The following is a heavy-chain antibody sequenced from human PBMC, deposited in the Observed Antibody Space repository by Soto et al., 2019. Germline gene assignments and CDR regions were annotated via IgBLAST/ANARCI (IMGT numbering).Heavy chain of an antibody. CDR1: GFTFSSYA. V-gene: IGHV3-30-3*01. J-gene: IGHJ4*02. CDR2: ISYDGSNK. CDR3: VRTYYDSSGQSFDY. D-gene: IGHD3-22*01. Sequence: QVQLVESGGGVVQPGRSLRLSCAASGFTFSSYAMHWVRQAPGKGLEWVAVISYDGSNKYYADSVKGRVTISRDNSKNALYLQMNSLRAEDTAVYYCVRTYYDSSGQSFDYRGQGTLVTVSS.